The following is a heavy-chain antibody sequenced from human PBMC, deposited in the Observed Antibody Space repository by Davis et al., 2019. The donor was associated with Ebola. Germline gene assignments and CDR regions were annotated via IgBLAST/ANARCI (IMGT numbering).Heavy chain of an antibody. CDR2: ISSSTTYT. J-gene: IGHJ4*02. Sequence: ISCAASGFTFSDYYMSWIRQAPGRGLEWVSYISSSTTYTDYADSVKGRFTISRDNAKNSLYLQMNSLRAEDTAVYYCASARGYTYAYDYWGQGTLVTVSS. D-gene: IGHD5-18*01. CDR3: ASARGYTYAYDY. V-gene: IGHV3-11*06. CDR1: GFTFSDYY.